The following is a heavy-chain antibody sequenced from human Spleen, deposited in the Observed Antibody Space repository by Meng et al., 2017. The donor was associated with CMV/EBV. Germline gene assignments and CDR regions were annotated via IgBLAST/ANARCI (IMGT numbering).Heavy chain of an antibody. Sequence: GESLKISCAASGFTFSNYYMSWIRQAPGKGLEWVSYISDSGINKYYADSLKGRFTISRDNAKKLLYLQMNSLRAEDTAVYYCARSFLESGDIVVVPLFDYWGQGTLVTVSS. J-gene: IGHJ4*02. CDR3: ARSFLESGDIVVVPLFDY. D-gene: IGHD2-2*01. CDR1: GFTFSNYY. CDR2: ISDSGINK. V-gene: IGHV3-11*01.